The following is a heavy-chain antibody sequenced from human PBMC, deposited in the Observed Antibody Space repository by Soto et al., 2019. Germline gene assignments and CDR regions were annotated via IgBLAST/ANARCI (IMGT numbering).Heavy chain of an antibody. D-gene: IGHD6-6*01. J-gene: IGHJ6*02. CDR2: ITTNSYYI. CDR3: ARDIAARPRNYYYGMDV. CDR1: GFSFSNYS. Sequence: SLRLSCVASGFSFSNYSINWVRQAPGKGLEWVSSITTNSYYIKYADSVRGRFTISRDNAKSSLYLEMSNLRVEDTAVYYCARDIAARPRNYYYGMDVWGQGTTVTVSS. V-gene: IGHV3-21*01.